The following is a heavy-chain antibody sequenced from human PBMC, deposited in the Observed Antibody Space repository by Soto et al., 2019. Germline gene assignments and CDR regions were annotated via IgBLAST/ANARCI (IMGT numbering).Heavy chain of an antibody. CDR1: GFSFTGYY. CDR3: AKDLTRQLAYWLDP. V-gene: IGHV1-2*02. J-gene: IGHJ5*02. D-gene: IGHD6-6*01. Sequence: ASVKVSCKASGFSFTGYYIHWLRQAPGQGLEWMGWINAHSGGTEYAQKFQGRVTLTRDTSIATAYLTLTSLTSDDTALYYCAKDLTRQLAYWLDPWGQGTQVTGSS. CDR2: INAHSGGT.